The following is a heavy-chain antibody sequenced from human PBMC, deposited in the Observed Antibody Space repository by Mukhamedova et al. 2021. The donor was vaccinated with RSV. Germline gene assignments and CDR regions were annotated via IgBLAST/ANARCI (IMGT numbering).Heavy chain of an antibody. D-gene: IGHD3-10*01. Sequence: KAYGGTTEYAASVKGRFTISRDDSKSIAYLQMNSLKTEDTAVYYCTRVGMPGSGSYWTNDYWGQG. CDR2: KAYGGTT. J-gene: IGHJ4*02. V-gene: IGHV3-49*02. CDR3: TRVGMPGSGSYWTNDY.